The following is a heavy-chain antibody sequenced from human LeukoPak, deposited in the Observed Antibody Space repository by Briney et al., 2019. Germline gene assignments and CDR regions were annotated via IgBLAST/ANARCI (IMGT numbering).Heavy chain of an antibody. V-gene: IGHV3-21*01. CDR2: ISSDGSYK. J-gene: IGHJ4*02. Sequence: GGSLRLSCAASGFNLSSYTVSWVRQAPGKGLEWVSSISSDGSYKFYAYSVTGRFTISRDNAKSSLFLQMNGLRADDTALYYCARVSKRSMDYWGQGTLVTVSS. CDR3: ARVSKRSMDY. D-gene: IGHD5/OR15-5a*01. CDR1: GFNLSSYT.